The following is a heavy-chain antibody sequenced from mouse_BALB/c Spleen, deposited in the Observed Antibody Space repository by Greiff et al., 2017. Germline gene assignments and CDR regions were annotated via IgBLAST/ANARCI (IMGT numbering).Heavy chain of an antibody. CDR1: GYSITSDYA. J-gene: IGHJ3*01. Sequence: EVQGVESGPGLVKPSQSLSLTCTVTGYSITSDYAWNWIRQFPGNKLEWMGYISYSGSTSYNPSLKSRISITRDTSKNQFFLQLNSVTTEDTATYYCARGGGQRGFAYWGQGTLVTVSA. D-gene: IGHD3-3*01. CDR2: ISYSGST. CDR3: ARGGGQRGFAY. V-gene: IGHV3-2*02.